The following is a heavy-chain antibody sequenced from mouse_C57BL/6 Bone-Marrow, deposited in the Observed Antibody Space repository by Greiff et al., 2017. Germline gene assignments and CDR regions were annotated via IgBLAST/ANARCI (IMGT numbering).Heavy chain of an antibody. Sequence: EVQVVESGPELVKPGASVTISCKASGYSFTGSYMHWVKQSPGNILDWIGYLYPYNGVSSYNQKFKGKATLTVATSSITAYMGLRSLTSADSAVYYCARSRGNYVKFAYWGQGTLVTVSA. J-gene: IGHJ3*01. V-gene: IGHV1-31*01. D-gene: IGHD2-1*01. CDR3: ARSRGNYVKFAY. CDR2: LYPYNGVS. CDR1: GYSFTGSY.